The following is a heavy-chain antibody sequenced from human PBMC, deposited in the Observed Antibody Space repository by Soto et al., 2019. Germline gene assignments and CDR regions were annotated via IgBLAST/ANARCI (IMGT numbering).Heavy chain of an antibody. CDR2: INHSGST. CDR1: VGSFSGYY. D-gene: IGHD2-2*01. Sequence: SETLSLTCAVYVGSFSGYYWSLIRQPPGKGLECIWEINHSGSTNYNPSLKSRVTISVDTSKNQLSLKLSSVTAADTAVYYCARTQYVVPATIRPNWFDTWGQGTLVT. J-gene: IGHJ5*02. V-gene: IGHV4-34*01. CDR3: ARTQYVVPATIRPNWFDT.